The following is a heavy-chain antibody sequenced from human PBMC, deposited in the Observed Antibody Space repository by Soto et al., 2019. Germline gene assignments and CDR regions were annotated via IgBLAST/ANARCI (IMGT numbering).Heavy chain of an antibody. D-gene: IGHD6-19*01. V-gene: IGHV3-73*01. J-gene: IGHJ3*01. Sequence: GGSLRLSCAASGFTFSGSAMHWVRQASGKGLEWVGRIRSKANSYATAYAASVKCRFTISRDDSKNTAYLQMNSLKTEDTAVYYCTRLPPTAVADSPWGQGTMVTVSS. CDR1: GFTFSGSA. CDR3: TRLPPTAVADSP. CDR2: IRSKANSYAT.